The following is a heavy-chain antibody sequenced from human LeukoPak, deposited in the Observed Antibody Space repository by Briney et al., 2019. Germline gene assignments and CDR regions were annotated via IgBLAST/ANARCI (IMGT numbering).Heavy chain of an antibody. Sequence: SVKVSCKASGGTFSSYAISWVRQAPGQGLEWMGRIIPIFGTANYAQKYQGRVTITTDESTSTAYMELSSLRSEDTAVYNCAREPFNYYDSSGYYSVMFDYWGQGTLVTVSS. CDR3: AREPFNYYDSSGYYSVMFDY. CDR2: IIPIFGTA. J-gene: IGHJ4*02. V-gene: IGHV1-69*05. D-gene: IGHD3-22*01. CDR1: GGTFSSYA.